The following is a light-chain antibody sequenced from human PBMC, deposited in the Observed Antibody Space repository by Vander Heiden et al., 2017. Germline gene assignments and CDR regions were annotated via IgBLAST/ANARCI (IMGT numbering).Light chain of an antibody. CDR2: DAY. CDR1: QSVSRH. Sequence: EIVLTQSPATLSLSPGERHTLSCRASQSVSRHLAWYQQKLGQPPGLLIFDAYNRATGIPARFSGSGSGTDFTLTSSSLEPEDSAVYYCQQRTNSWTFGQGTKVEIK. J-gene: IGKJ1*01. V-gene: IGKV3-11*01. CDR3: QQRTNSWT.